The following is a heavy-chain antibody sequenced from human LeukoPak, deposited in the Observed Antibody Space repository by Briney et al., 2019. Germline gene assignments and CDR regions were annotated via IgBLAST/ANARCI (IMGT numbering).Heavy chain of an antibody. V-gene: IGHV1-8*01. CDR2: MNPNSGDT. J-gene: IGHJ5*02. CDR1: GYTLTSYD. D-gene: IGHD3-10*01. Sequence: ASVKVSCKASGYTLTSYDVNWVRQATGQGLEWMGWMNPNSGDTGYAQKFQGRVTMTRDMSTSTVYMELSSLRSEDTAVYYCARDFTMVRGVTRRSNWFDPWGQGTLVTVSS. CDR3: ARDFTMVRGVTRRSNWFDP.